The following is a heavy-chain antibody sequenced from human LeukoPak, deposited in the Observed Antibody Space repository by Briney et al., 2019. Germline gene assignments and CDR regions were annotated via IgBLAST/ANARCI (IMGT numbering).Heavy chain of an antibody. CDR3: ARATGYCTNGVCLFDY. Sequence: ASVKVSCTASGYTFTSYYMHWVRQAPGQGLEWMGIINPSGGSTSYAQKFQGRVTMTRDTSTSTVYMELSSLRSEDTAVYYCARATGYCTNGVCLFDYWGQGTLVTVSS. D-gene: IGHD2-8*01. V-gene: IGHV1-46*01. CDR1: GYTFTSYY. CDR2: INPSGGST. J-gene: IGHJ4*02.